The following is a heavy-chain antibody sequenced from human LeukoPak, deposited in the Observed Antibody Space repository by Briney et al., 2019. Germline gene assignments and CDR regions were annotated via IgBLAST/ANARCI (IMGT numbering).Heavy chain of an antibody. CDR3: ARRTYFYDSSGYYFDY. D-gene: IGHD3-22*01. V-gene: IGHV4-59*01. CDR1: GGSISSYY. CDR2: IYYSGST. Sequence: SETLSLTCTVSGGSISSYYWSWIRQPPGKRLECIGYIYYSGSTNYNPSLKSRVTISVDTSKNQFSLKLSSVTAADTAVYYCARRTYFYDSSGYYFDYWGQGTLVTVSS. J-gene: IGHJ4*02.